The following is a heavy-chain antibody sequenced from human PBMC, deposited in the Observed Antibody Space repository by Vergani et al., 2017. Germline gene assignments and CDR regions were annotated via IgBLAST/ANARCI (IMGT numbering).Heavy chain of an antibody. D-gene: IGHD6-19*01. V-gene: IGHV4-39*01. CDR2: IYYSGST. Sequence: QLQLQESGPGLVKPSATLSLTCSVSGASIRSSNYYWGWIRQPPGKGLEWIACIYYSGSTYYNPSLKSRVTISGYTSKNQFSLKLSSVTAADTAVYFCARHSTVEWLVKLGWFDPWGQGILVTVSS. J-gene: IGHJ5*02. CDR1: GASIRSSNYY. CDR3: ARHSTVEWLVKLGWFDP.